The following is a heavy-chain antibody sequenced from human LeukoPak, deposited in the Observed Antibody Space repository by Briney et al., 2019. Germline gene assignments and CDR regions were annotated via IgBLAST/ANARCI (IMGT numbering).Heavy chain of an antibody. CDR1: GDSIRHSSYF. Sequence: PSETLSLTCNVSGDSIRHSSYFWGWIRQPPGKGLEWIGSIYYSGSTYYNPSLKSRVTISVDTSKNQFSLKLISVTAADTAVYYCSRHEYDSSAYHTGNSFDIWGQGTMVTVSS. CDR2: IYYSGST. V-gene: IGHV4-39*01. J-gene: IGHJ3*02. D-gene: IGHD3-22*01. CDR3: SRHEYDSSAYHTGNSFDI.